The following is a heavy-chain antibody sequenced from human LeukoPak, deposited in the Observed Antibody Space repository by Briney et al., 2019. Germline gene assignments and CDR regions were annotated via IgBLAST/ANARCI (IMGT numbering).Heavy chain of an antibody. CDR3: VKDRGVVLVAYNWFDP. CDR2: INSEGSDT. J-gene: IGHJ5*02. CDR1: GFTFSNYW. Sequence: PGESLRLSCAASGFTFSNYWMHWVRQAPGKGLVWDSRINSEGSDTSYADSVKGRFTISRDNAKNTLYLQMNSLRAEDTAVYYCVKDRGVVLVAYNWFDPWGQGTLVTVSS. D-gene: IGHD2-15*01. V-gene: IGHV3-74*01.